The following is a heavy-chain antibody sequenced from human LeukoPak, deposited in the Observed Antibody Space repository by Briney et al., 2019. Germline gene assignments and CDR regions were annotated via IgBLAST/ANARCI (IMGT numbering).Heavy chain of an antibody. CDR2: ISYHGINK. Sequence: PGGSLRLSCAASGFTFNNYAMSWVRQAPGKGLEWVAVISYHGINKYYADSVKGRFTISRDNSKNTLYLQLSSLRPDDTAVYYCAKGAPSSSSIFDFWGPGTLVTVSS. D-gene: IGHD6-6*01. CDR3: AKGAPSSSSIFDF. V-gene: IGHV3-30*18. J-gene: IGHJ4*02. CDR1: GFTFNNYA.